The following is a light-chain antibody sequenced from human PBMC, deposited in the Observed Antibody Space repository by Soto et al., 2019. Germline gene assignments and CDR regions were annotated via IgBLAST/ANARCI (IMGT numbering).Light chain of an antibody. V-gene: IGKV3-15*01. CDR1: QSVSSN. J-gene: IGKJ4*01. CDR2: GAS. Sequence: EIVMTQSPATLSVSPGERATLSCRASQSVSSNLAWYQQKPGQAPRLLIYGASTRATGIPARFSGSGSGTEFTLTISSLQPEDFATYSCQQFHSYPLTFGGGTKVEV. CDR3: QQFHSYPLT.